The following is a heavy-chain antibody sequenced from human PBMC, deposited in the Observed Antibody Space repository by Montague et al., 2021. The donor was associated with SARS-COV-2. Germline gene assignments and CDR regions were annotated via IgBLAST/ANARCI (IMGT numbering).Heavy chain of an antibody. J-gene: IGHJ4*02. V-gene: IGHV4-34*01. CDR1: GGSFSNYY. CDR3: ARGTLSANMAVVVLLGAIYYFDS. D-gene: IGHD3-22*01. CDR2: SNHRGST. Sequence: SETLSLTCAVYGGSFSNYYWSWIRQPPGKGLEWIGESNHRGSTNYNPSLKSRVTISVDTSKNQFSLKLSSVTAADTAVYYCARGTLSANMAVVVLLGAIYYFDSWGQGTLVAVSS.